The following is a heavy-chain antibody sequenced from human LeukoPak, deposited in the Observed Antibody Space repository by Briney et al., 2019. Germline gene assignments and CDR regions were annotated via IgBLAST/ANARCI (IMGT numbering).Heavy chain of an antibody. V-gene: IGHV3-21*01. CDR3: ARDPAMVRGFDAFDI. Sequence: GGSLRLSCAASGFTFSSYSMNWVLQAPGKGLEWVSSISSSSSYIYYADSVKGRFTISRDNAKNSLYLQMNSLRAEDTAVYYCARDPAMVRGFDAFDIWGQGAMVTVSS. CDR2: ISSSSSYI. J-gene: IGHJ3*02. D-gene: IGHD3-10*01. CDR1: GFTFSSYS.